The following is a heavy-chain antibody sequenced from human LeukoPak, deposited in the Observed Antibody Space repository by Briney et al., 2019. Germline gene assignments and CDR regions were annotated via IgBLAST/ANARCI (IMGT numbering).Heavy chain of an antibody. CDR1: GFTFSSYW. Sequence: GGSLRLSCAASGFTFSSYWMSWVRQAPGKGLDWLSYISSSSSDTNYADSVKGRFTISRDNAKNSLYLQMNSLRAEDTAVYYCARGSRTIELGDDYWGQGTLVTVSS. CDR2: ISSSSSDT. J-gene: IGHJ4*02. V-gene: IGHV3-21*05. CDR3: ARGSRTIELGDDY. D-gene: IGHD5-24*01.